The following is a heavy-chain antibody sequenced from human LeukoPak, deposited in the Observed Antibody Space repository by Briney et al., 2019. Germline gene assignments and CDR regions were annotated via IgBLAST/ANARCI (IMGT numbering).Heavy chain of an antibody. CDR3: ARVSGSSRGYYYYGMDV. CDR1: GGSISSYY. Sequence: PSETLSLTCTVSGGSISSYYWSWIRQPPGKGLEWIGYIYYSGSTNYNPSLKSRVTISVDTSKNQFSLKLSSVTAADTAVYYCARVSGSSRGYYYYGMDVWGQGTTVTVSS. J-gene: IGHJ6*02. V-gene: IGHV4-59*01. D-gene: IGHD6-13*01. CDR2: IYYSGST.